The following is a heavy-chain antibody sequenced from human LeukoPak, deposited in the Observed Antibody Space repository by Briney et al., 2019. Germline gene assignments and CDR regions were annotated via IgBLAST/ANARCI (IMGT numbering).Heavy chain of an antibody. CDR3: AREPLHYYDSSGPYDAFDI. J-gene: IGHJ3*02. CDR2: IYTSGST. Sequence: SETLSLTCTVSGGSISSYYWSWIRQPAGKGLEWIGRIYTSGSTNYNPSLKSRVTMSVDTSKNQFSLKLSSVTAADTAVYYCAREPLHYYDSSGPYDAFDIWGQGTMVTVSS. CDR1: GGSISSYY. V-gene: IGHV4-4*07. D-gene: IGHD3-22*01.